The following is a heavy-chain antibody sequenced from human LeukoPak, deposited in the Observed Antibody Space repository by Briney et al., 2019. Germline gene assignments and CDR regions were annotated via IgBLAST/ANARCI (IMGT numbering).Heavy chain of an antibody. CDR1: GLNFNIYA. Sequence: GGSLRLSCAVSGLNFNIYARHWVRQVPGKGLEWVSGISLDTDRIGYADSVRGRFTVSRDNNKNSVYLQMNSLTPEDSALYFCVKDVTPGGADVWGQGTTVTVS. V-gene: IGHV3-9*01. J-gene: IGHJ6*02. CDR3: VKDVTPGGADV. CDR2: ISLDTDRI. D-gene: IGHD2-21*01.